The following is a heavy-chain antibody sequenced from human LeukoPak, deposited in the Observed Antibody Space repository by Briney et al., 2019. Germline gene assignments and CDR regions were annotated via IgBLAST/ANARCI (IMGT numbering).Heavy chain of an antibody. CDR2: ISGSGGST. Sequence: GGSLRLSCAASGFTFSSYAMSWVRQAPGKGLEWVSAISGSGGSTYYADSVKGRFTISRDNSKNTLYLQMNSLRAEDTAVYYCARGLGDFWSGYLAPFDYWGQGTLVTVSS. V-gene: IGHV3-23*01. J-gene: IGHJ4*02. CDR3: ARGLGDFWSGYLAPFDY. D-gene: IGHD3-3*01. CDR1: GFTFSSYA.